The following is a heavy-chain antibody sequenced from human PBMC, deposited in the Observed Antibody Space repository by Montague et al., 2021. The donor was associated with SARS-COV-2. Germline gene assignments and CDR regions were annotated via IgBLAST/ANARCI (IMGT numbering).Heavy chain of an antibody. CDR1: LGSITTYTSY. Sequence: TLSLTCTVSLGSITTYTSYWSWIRQHPGKGLEWIGYIYYSGSTYYNPSPKSRVTISVDTSKNQFSLKLSSVTAADTAVYYCARGGTIFGVVIRPFDYWGQGTLVTVSS. D-gene: IGHD3-3*01. CDR2: IYYSGST. V-gene: IGHV4-31*03. CDR3: ARGGTIFGVVIRPFDY. J-gene: IGHJ4*02.